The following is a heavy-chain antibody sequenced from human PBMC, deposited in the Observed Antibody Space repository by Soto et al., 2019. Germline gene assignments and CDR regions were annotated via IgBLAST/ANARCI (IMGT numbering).Heavy chain of an antibody. J-gene: IGHJ4*02. CDR2: IYHSGST. CDR3: ARAGDSSGPVALGY. V-gene: IGHV4-30-2*01. Sequence: QLQVQESGSGLVKPSQTLSLTCAVSGGSISSGGSSWSWIRQPPGKGLEWIGYIYHSGSTYYNPSLKSRVTISVDRSKNQFSLKLSSVTAADTAVYYCARAGDSSGPVALGYWGQGTLVTVSS. CDR1: GGSISSGGSS. D-gene: IGHD6-19*01.